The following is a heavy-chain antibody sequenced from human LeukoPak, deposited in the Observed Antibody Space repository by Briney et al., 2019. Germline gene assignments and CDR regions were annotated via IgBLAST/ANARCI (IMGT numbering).Heavy chain of an antibody. V-gene: IGHV3-23*01. J-gene: IGHJ5*02. D-gene: IGHD1-26*01. CDR3: ARARWGAAGHHFDP. Sequence: GGSLRLSCAGSGFTFSRYVISWVRQAPGKGLEWVSAIGSSGGGTFYADSVKGRFTISRDNPDSTVYLQMNSLRDEDAALYYCARARWGAAGHHFDPWGQGTRVAVSS. CDR1: GFTFSRYV. CDR2: IGSSGGGT.